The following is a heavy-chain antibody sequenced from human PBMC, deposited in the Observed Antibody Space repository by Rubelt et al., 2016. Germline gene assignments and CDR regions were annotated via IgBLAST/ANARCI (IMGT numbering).Heavy chain of an antibody. CDR1: GGSISSSTHF. CDR3: AGGYRGSVWNHPYYFDY. J-gene: IGHJ4*02. D-gene: IGHD1-14*01. Sequence: QLQLQESGPGLVKPSETLSLTCTVSGGSISSSTHFWGWIRQPPGKGLEWIGVINHGGSTNYNPSLKSRVIISVDTSKNQSALRLNSVTATDTAGYYCAGGYRGSVWNHPYYFDYWGQGAMVTVSS. V-gene: IGHV4-39*07. CDR2: INHGGST.